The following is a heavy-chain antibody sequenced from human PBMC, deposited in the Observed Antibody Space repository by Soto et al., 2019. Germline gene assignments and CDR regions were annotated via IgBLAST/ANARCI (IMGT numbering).Heavy chain of an antibody. Sequence: ASVKVSCKVFGHTLSELSMHWVRQAPGEGLEWVGGFDREYAETVYAQKFRGRVTMTEDTSTDTAYLELSRLRSEDTAVYFCATKTLLSYFQYWGQGTLVTVSS. D-gene: IGHD3-16*02. CDR1: GHTLSELS. CDR2: FDREYAET. CDR3: ATKTLLSYFQY. J-gene: IGHJ1*01. V-gene: IGHV1-24*01.